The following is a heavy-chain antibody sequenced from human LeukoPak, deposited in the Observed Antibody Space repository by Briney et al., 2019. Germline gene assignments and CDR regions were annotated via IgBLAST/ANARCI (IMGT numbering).Heavy chain of an antibody. V-gene: IGHV4-4*07. CDR2: IYTSGST. CDR3: ARDGDRWELLDYYYYMDV. D-gene: IGHD1-26*01. J-gene: IGHJ6*03. CDR1: GGSISNYY. Sequence: PSETLSLTCTVSGGSISNYYWSWIRQPAGKGLEWIGRIYTSGSTNYNPSLKSRVTMSVDTSKNQFSLRLSSVTAADTAVYYCARDGDRWELLDYYYYMDVWGKGTTVTVSS.